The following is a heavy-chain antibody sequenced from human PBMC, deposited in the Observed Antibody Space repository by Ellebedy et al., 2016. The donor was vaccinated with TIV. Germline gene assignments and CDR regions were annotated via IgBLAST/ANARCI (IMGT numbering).Heavy chain of an antibody. J-gene: IGHJ4*02. Sequence: GGSLRLXXAASGFTFSNHALHWVRQAPGQGLEWVALISYDGSNTYYADSVKGRFTISRDNSENTLYLQMNSLRTEDTAMFYCARLSHSSGYYSPLDYWGQGTLVTVSS. D-gene: IGHD3-22*01. CDR2: ISYDGSNT. CDR1: GFTFSNHA. CDR3: ARLSHSSGYYSPLDY. V-gene: IGHV3-30-3*01.